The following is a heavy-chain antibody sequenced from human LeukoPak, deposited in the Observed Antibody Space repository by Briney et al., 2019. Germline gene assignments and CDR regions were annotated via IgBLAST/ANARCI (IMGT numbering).Heavy chain of an antibody. Sequence: GASVKVSCKASGGTFSSYAISWVRQAPGQGLEWMGGIIPIFGTANYAQKFQGRVTITADESTSTAYMELSSLRSEDTAVYYCARDVEKGYYGSGSYFDYWGQGTLVTVSS. J-gene: IGHJ4*02. CDR2: IIPIFGTA. CDR1: GGTFSSYA. V-gene: IGHV1-69*13. D-gene: IGHD3-10*01. CDR3: ARDVEKGYYGSGSYFDY.